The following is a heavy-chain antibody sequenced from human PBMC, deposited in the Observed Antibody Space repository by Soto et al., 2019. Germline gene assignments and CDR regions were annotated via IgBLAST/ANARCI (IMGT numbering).Heavy chain of an antibody. CDR1: GYSISSGYY. CDR3: ARDVGITIFGVVSYYYYYYMDV. Sequence: PSETLSLTCAVSGYSISSGYYWGWIRQPPGKGLEWIGSIYHSGSTYYNPSLKSRVTISVDTSKNQFSLKLSSVTAADTAVYYCARDVGITIFGVVSYYYYYYMDVWGQGTTVTVSS. J-gene: IGHJ6*02. CDR2: IYHSGST. V-gene: IGHV4-38-2*02. D-gene: IGHD3-3*01.